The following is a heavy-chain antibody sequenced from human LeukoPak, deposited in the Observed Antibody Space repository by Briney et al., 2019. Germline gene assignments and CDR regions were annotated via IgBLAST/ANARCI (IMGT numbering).Heavy chain of an antibody. CDR1: GGSISSYY. V-gene: IGHV4-59*01. CDR3: ARGGYVWGSYQALGY. Sequence: SETLSLTCTVSGGSISSYYWSWIRQPPGKGLEWIGYICYSGSTNYNPSLKSRVTISVDTSKNQFSLKLSSVTAADTAVYYCARGGYVWGSYQALGYWGQGTLVTVSS. D-gene: IGHD3-16*02. CDR2: ICYSGST. J-gene: IGHJ4*02.